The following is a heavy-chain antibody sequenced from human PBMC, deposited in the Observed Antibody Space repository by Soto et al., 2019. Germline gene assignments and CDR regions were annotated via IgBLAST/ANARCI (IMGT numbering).Heavy chain of an antibody. D-gene: IGHD6-6*01. CDR2: ISAYNGNT. Sequence: QVQLVQSGAEVKKPAASVKVSCKASGYTFTSYGISWVRQAPGQGLEWMGWISAYNGNTNYAQKLQGRVTMTTDTSTSTAYMELRSLRSDDTAVYYCARALESIAARPEYYYGMDVWGQGTTVTVSS. J-gene: IGHJ6*02. CDR3: ARALESIAARPEYYYGMDV. CDR1: GYTFTSYG. V-gene: IGHV1-18*01.